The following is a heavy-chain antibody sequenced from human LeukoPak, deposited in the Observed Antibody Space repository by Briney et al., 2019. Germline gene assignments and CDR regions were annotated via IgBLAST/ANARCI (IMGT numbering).Heavy chain of an antibody. CDR3: VREESGGYFDY. J-gene: IGHJ4*02. CDR1: GYTFTNYL. D-gene: IGHD2-8*02. CDR2: ITPSVDTT. V-gene: IGHV1-46*01. Sequence: ASLKVSCKASGYTFTNYLLHWVRQAPGQGLEWVGRITPSVDTTNYAQKFRDRVTMPRETSTRTVYMEVSGQRSEDPAGYHCVREESGGYFDYWGQGTLVTVSS.